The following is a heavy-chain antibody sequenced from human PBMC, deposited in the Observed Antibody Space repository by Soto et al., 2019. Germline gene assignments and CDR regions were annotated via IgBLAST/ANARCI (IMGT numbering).Heavy chain of an antibody. V-gene: IGHV1-18*01. CDR2: ISAYNGNT. D-gene: IGHD2-8*01. CDR1: GYTFTSYG. Sequence: ASVKVSCKASGYTFTSYGISWVRQAPGQGLEWMGWISAYNGNTNYAQKLQGRVTMTTDTSTSTAYMELRSLRSDDTAVYYCARSRYCTNGVCYTAEYFQLWGQGTRVTVSS. CDR3: ARSRYCTNGVCYTAEYFQL. J-gene: IGHJ1*01.